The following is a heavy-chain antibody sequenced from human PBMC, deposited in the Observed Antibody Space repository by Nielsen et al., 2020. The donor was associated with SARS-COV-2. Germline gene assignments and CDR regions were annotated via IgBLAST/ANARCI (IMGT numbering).Heavy chain of an antibody. Sequence: GGSLRLSCATSGFTLGSYVMHWVRQAPGKGLEWVSCISSSGGSTYYADSVKGRFTMSRDNSKNTLYLQMNSLRAEDTAVYYCARDGIPTMITFGGDSGDYYFDYWGQGTLVTVSS. V-gene: IGHV3-23*01. CDR1: GFTLGSYV. CDR2: ISSSGGST. J-gene: IGHJ4*02. CDR3: ARDGIPTMITFGGDSGDYYFDY. D-gene: IGHD3-16*01.